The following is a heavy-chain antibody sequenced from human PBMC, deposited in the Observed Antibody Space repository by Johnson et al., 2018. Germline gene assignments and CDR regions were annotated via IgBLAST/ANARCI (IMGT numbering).Heavy chain of an antibody. CDR1: GFTFSSYA. Sequence: VQLVQSGGGVVQPGRSLRLSCAASGFTFSSYAMSWVRQAPGKGLEWVSAISGSGGSTYYADSVKGRFTISRDNSKNTLYLQMNSLRAEDTAVYYCARASRNYDILTGYVYYYYYYMDVWGKGTTVTVSS. J-gene: IGHJ6*03. CDR2: ISGSGGST. CDR3: ARASRNYDILTGYVYYYYYYMDV. V-gene: IGHV3-23*04. D-gene: IGHD3-9*01.